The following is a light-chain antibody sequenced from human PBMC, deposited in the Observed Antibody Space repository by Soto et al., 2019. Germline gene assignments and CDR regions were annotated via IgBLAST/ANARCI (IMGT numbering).Light chain of an antibody. J-gene: IGKJ3*01. CDR1: QSVSTNY. CDR2: GAS. Sequence: EIVLTQSPGTLSLSPGDRATLSCRASQSVSTNYLAWYQQSLGQAPRLLIYGASSRATGIPDRFSGNGSGTNFTLTISRLEPEDLSVYYWHQYGSTPFTFGPGTKVDIK. CDR3: HQYGSTPFT. V-gene: IGKV3-20*01.